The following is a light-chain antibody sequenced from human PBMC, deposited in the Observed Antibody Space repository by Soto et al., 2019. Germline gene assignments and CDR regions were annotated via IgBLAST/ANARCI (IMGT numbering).Light chain of an antibody. J-gene: IGLJ1*01. CDR2: EVT. Sequence: LTQPASVSGSPGQSITISCTGTSSDVGGYNYVSWYQQHPGKAPKLMIYEVTNRPSGVSNRFSGSKSGNTASLTISGLQAEDEADYYCSSYTSSSPYVFGTGTKVTVL. CDR1: SSDVGGYNY. V-gene: IGLV2-14*01. CDR3: SSYTSSSPYV.